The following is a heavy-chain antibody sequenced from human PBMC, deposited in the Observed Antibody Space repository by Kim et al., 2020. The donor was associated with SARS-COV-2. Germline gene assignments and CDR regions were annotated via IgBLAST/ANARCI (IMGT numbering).Heavy chain of an antibody. D-gene: IGHD6-13*01. V-gene: IGHV3-48*02. Sequence: ADSVRGRLTSARDDAKHSLFLQMNSLRDGDTAVYYCARDSGPQGSPIDYWGQGTLVTVSS. CDR3: ARDSGPQGSPIDY. J-gene: IGHJ4*02.